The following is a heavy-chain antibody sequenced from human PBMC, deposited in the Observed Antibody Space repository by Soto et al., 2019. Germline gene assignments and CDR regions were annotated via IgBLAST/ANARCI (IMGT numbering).Heavy chain of an antibody. J-gene: IGHJ4*02. CDR2: IWYDGSNK. CDR3: ARGAACTWLDY. V-gene: IGHV3-33*01. D-gene: IGHD6-13*01. Sequence: QVQLVEYGGGVVQPGTSLRFSCIASGFSFSSYAMHWVRQAPGKGLEWVAVIWYDGSNKYYADSVEGRFTISRDNSKNTLYLQMDSLSGEDTAIYYCARGAACTWLDYWGQGTLVTVSS. CDR1: GFSFSSYA.